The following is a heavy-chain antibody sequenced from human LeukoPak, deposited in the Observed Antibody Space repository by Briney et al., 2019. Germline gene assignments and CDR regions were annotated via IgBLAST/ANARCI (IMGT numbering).Heavy chain of an antibody. CDR1: GGSISSGDYY. CDR3: ARDRYYYDSSGYYGSPPVWYFDL. Sequence: SETPSLTCTVSGGSISSGDYYWSWIRQPPGKGLEWIGYIYYSGSTYYNPSLKSRVTISVDTSKNQFSLKLSSVTAADTAVYYCARDRYYYDSSGYYGSPPVWYFDLWGRGTLVTVSS. V-gene: IGHV4-30-4*01. J-gene: IGHJ2*01. CDR2: IYYSGST. D-gene: IGHD3-22*01.